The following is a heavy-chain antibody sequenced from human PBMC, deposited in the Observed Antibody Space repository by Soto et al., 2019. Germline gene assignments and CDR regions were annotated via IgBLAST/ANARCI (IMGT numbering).Heavy chain of an antibody. CDR3: AKDTSGSLVY. D-gene: IGHD6-25*01. Sequence: EVQLVESGGGLVQPGRSLRLSCAASGFTFDDYALHWVRQAPGKGLEWVSGISWNSGNIGYADSVKGRFTISRDNGKNSLYLQMNSLRAADTGLYACAKDTSGSLVYWGQGTLVTVSS. J-gene: IGHJ4*02. CDR2: ISWNSGNI. CDR1: GFTFDDYA. V-gene: IGHV3-9*01.